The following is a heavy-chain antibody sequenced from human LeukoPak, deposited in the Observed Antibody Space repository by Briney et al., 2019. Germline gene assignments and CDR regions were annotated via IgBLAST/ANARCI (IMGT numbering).Heavy chain of an antibody. J-gene: IGHJ4*02. CDR2: FCLGRDT. CDR1: GDSVTNDFF. V-gene: IGHV4-38-2*02. Sequence: SETLSLTCTVSGDSVTNDFFWGWARQPPGKELEWIGSFCLGRDTYYRPSLKSRVTISVDTSKNQFSLNLNSVTAADTAVYYCARWASISRQPGGFFDHWGQGTLVTVSS. CDR3: ARWASISRQPGGFFDH. D-gene: IGHD3-16*01.